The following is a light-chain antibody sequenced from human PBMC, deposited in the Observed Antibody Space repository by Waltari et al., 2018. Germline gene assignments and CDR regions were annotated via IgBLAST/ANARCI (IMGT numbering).Light chain of an antibody. CDR3: QQRSNWPPIT. CDR2: AAS. CDR1: QSVGSS. Sequence: EIVLTQSPVTLSLAPGERATLSCWASQSVGSSLAWYQQKPGQAPRLLMYAASHRATGVPARFNGSGSGTDFTLTIISLQSEDSAVYYCQQRSNWPPITFGQGTRLEIK. J-gene: IGKJ5*01. V-gene: IGKV3-11*01.